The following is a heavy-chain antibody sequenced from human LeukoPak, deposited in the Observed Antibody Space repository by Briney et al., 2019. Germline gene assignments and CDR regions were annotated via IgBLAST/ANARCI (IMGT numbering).Heavy chain of an antibody. CDR2: SNHSGST. V-gene: IGHV4-34*01. CDR1: GGSLSGYY. J-gene: IGHJ6*03. CDR3: AREGYCSSTSCYYYYYYMDV. Sequence: SETLSLTCAVYGGSLSGYYWSWIRQPPGKGLEWIGESNHSGSTNYNPSLKSRVTISVDTSKNQFSLKLSSVTAADTAVYYCAREGYCSSTSCYYYYYYMDVWGKGTTVTVSS. D-gene: IGHD2-2*01.